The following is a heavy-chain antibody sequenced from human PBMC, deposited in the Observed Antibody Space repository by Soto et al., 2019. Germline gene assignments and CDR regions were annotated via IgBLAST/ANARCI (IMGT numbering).Heavy chain of an antibody. CDR1: GFTFRNYA. CDR2: IRASGDST. CDR3: AKGGYTSYYDY. Sequence: EVQLLESGGGLVQPGGSLGLSCAASGFTFRNYAMTWVRQAPGKGLEWVSTIRASGDSTYYADSVKGRITISRDNSKNTVYLQMNTLEAEDTAVYFCAKGGYTSYYDYWGQGILVTVSS. D-gene: IGHD5-18*01. V-gene: IGHV3-23*01. J-gene: IGHJ4*02.